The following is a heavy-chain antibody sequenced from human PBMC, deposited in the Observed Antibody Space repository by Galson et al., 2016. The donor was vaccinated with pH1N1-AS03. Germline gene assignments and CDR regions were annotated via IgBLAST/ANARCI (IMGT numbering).Heavy chain of an antibody. J-gene: IGHJ4*02. CDR1: GFSLSTGGVH. D-gene: IGHD2-8*01. V-gene: IGHV2-5*02. CDR3: ARSTHVNEGLGF. Sequence: PALVKPTQTLTLTCSFSGFSLSTGGVHVAWIRQPPGKALEWLALIFWDGETRYRPSLTSRLTITKDTSKNEVVLTMTNMDPVDTATYYCARSTHVNEGLGFWGQGTLVTVSS. CDR2: IFWDGET.